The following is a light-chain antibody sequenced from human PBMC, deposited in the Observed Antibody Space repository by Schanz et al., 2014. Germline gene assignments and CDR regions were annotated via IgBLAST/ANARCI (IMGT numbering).Light chain of an antibody. V-gene: IGKV4-1*01. J-gene: IGKJ2*01. CDR2: WAS. CDR3: QQYYSTPDA. Sequence: DFVMTQSPDSLGVSLGERATINCKSSQSLLYSSNNKNYLAWYQQKPGQPPKLLISWASTRESGVPERFSGSGSGTDFTLTISSLQAEDVAVYYCQQYYSTPDAFGQGTKLEIK. CDR1: QSLLYSSNNKNY.